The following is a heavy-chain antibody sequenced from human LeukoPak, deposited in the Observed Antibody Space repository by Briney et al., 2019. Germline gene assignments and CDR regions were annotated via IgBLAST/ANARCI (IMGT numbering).Heavy chain of an antibody. Sequence: GGSLRLSCAASGFTFSDYGMHWVRQAPGKGLEWVAVVSYDGTNGKYADPVKGRFTISRDNSKNTLSLQMNSLRADDTAVYYCAKDWANGDYIDHWGQGTLVTVSS. CDR2: VSYDGTNG. CDR1: GFTFSDYG. J-gene: IGHJ4*02. V-gene: IGHV3-30*18. CDR3: AKDWANGDYIDH. D-gene: IGHD2-8*01.